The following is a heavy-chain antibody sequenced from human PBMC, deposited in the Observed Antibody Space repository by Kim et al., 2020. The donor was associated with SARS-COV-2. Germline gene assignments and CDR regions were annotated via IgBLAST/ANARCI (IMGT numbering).Heavy chain of an antibody. CDR1: GFTFSSYG. CDR2: ISYDGSNK. J-gene: IGHJ4*02. V-gene: IGHV3-30*18. CDR3: AKDANYDILTGTDY. D-gene: IGHD3-9*01. Sequence: GGSLRLSCAASGFTFSSYGMHWVRQAPGKGLEWVAVISYDGSNKYYADSVKGRFTISRDNSKNTLYLQMNSLRAEDTAVYYCAKDANYDILTGTDYWGQGTLVTVSS.